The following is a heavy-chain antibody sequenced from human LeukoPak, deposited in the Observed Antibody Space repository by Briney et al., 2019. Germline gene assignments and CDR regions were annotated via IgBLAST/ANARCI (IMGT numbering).Heavy chain of an antibody. D-gene: IGHD5-12*01. V-gene: IGHV4-31*03. J-gene: IGHJ6*02. CDR3: ASSEAPITPPPYGMSV. CDR2: IYSSGGT. Sequence: SETLSLTCTVSGDPISSGGYCWNWFRQHPGKGLEWIGYIYSSGGTFYNPSLKSRVTISVDTSKNQFSLKLGSVTAADTALYYCASSEAPITPPPYGMSVWGQGTKVTVPS. CDR1: GDPISSGGYC.